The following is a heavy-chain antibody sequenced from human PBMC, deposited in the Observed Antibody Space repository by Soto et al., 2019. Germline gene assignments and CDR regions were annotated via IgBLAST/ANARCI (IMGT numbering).Heavy chain of an antibody. V-gene: IGHV4-30-2*01. CDR2: IYQSGNT. Sequence: PSETLSLTCDASSGSLSHGPYSWTWIRQPQGKGLEWIGCIYQSGNTYYNPSLKSRVTISVNRSKNQFSLKLNSVTAADTAVYYCARSAAEPPLYYYFGMDVWGQGTTVTVSS. J-gene: IGHJ6*02. CDR1: SGSLSHGPYS. D-gene: IGHD6-13*01. CDR3: ARSAAEPPLYYYFGMDV.